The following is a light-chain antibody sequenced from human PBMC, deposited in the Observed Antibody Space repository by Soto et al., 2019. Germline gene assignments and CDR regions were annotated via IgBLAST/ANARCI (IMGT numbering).Light chain of an antibody. CDR3: PQYHNWPVT. CDR1: QRISRN. J-gene: IGKJ4*01. Sequence: EIVMSQSPATLSVSQGESATLSCRASQRISRNLAWYQQKPGQAPRLLIYDASTRATAIPARFSGSGSETEFTLTISSLQSEDIAVYYCPQYHNWPVTFGGGGKVDVK. V-gene: IGKV3-15*01. CDR2: DAS.